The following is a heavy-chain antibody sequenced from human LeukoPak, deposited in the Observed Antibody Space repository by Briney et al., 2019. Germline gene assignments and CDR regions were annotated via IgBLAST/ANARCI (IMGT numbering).Heavy chain of an antibody. CDR1: GYTFTGYY. CDR3: ARGLSSLVPYYFDY. Sequence: ASVKVSCKASGYTFTGYYMHWVRQAPGQGLEWMGCINPNSDGTRYAQKFQGRVTMTRDTSISTAYMEVSRLTSDDTAVYYCARGLSSLVPYYFDYWGQGTLVTVSS. J-gene: IGHJ4*02. D-gene: IGHD3-16*01. V-gene: IGHV1-2*02. CDR2: INPNSDGT.